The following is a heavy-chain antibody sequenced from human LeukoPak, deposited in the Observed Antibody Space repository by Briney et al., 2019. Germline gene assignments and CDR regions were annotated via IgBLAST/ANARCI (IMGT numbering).Heavy chain of an antibody. Sequence: PSETLSLTCTVSGGSISSSSYYWGWIRQPPGKGLEGIGSIYYSGSTYYNPSLKSRVTISVDTSKNQFSLKLSSVTAADTAVYYCARHEEQLVRPFFDYWGQGTLVTVSS. V-gene: IGHV4-39*01. CDR2: IYYSGST. J-gene: IGHJ4*02. D-gene: IGHD6-6*01. CDR1: GGSISSSSYY. CDR3: ARHEEQLVRPFFDY.